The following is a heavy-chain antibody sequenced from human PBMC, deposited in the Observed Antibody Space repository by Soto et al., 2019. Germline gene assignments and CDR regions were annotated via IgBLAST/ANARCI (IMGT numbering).Heavy chain of an antibody. D-gene: IGHD6-19*01. CDR1: GRSVSSGGYY. Sequence: PSETLSLTHPVSGRSVSSGGYYWTWIRQHPGKGLEWIGYIYHIGSPSYNPSLKSRLSMSLDTSKNQFSLNLTSVTAADTAIYYCVRDRALDSSGHWFDSWGQGTLVTVSS. V-gene: IGHV4-31*03. J-gene: IGHJ5*01. CDR2: IYHIGSP. CDR3: VRDRALDSSGHWFDS.